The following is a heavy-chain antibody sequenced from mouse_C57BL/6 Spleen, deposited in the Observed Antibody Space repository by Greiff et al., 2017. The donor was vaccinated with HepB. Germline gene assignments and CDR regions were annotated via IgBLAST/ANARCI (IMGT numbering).Heavy chain of an antibody. Sequence: VHLVESGAELARPGASVKLSCKASGYTFTSYGISWVKQRTGQGLEWIGEIYPRSGNTYYNEKFKGKATLTADKSSSTAYMELRSLTSEDSAVYFCARWGTTVVADYAMDYWGQGTSVTVSS. CDR3: ARWGTTVVADYAMDY. J-gene: IGHJ4*01. D-gene: IGHD1-1*01. CDR2: IYPRSGNT. CDR1: GYTFTSYG. V-gene: IGHV1-81*01.